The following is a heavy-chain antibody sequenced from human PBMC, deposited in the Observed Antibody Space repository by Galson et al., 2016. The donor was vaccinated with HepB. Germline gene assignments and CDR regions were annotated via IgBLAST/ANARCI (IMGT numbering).Heavy chain of an antibody. Sequence: SLRLSCAASGFTFSSYIMSWVRQAPGKRLEWVAAISGRGYDTYYTDPPKGRFTISKDKSKNTVYLHMNNLRAEDTAIYYCAKLMGDWGDRSTGFVDYWGQGTLVTVSS. CDR3: AKLMGDWGDRSTGFVDY. CDR2: ISGRGYDT. V-gene: IGHV3-23*01. CDR1: GFTFSSYI. J-gene: IGHJ4*02. D-gene: IGHD1-1*01.